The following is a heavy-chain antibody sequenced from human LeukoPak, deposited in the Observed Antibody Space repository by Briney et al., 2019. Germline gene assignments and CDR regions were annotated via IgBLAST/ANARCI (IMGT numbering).Heavy chain of an antibody. D-gene: IGHD6-13*01. Sequence: ASVKVSCKASGYTFTGYYIHWVRQAPEQGLEWVGWINPNSGDTNYAQKFQGRVTITADKSTSTAYMELSSLRSEDTAVYYCARDTSLAAAAGVYWGQGTLVTVSS. CDR1: GYTFTGYY. CDR3: ARDTSLAAAAGVY. J-gene: IGHJ4*02. CDR2: INPNSGDT. V-gene: IGHV1-2*02.